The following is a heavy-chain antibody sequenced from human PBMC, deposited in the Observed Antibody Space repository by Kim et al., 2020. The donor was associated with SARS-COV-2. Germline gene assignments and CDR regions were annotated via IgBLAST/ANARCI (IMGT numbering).Heavy chain of an antibody. V-gene: IGHV4-39*01. CDR3: ARRVSSSWYFDL. Sequence: YYNPSLKSRVTISVDTSKNQFSLKLSSVTAADTAVYYCARRVSSSWYFDLWGRGTLVTVSS. D-gene: IGHD6-13*01. J-gene: IGHJ2*01.